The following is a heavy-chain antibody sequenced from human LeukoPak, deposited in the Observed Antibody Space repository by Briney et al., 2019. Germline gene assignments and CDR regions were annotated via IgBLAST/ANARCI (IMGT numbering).Heavy chain of an antibody. D-gene: IGHD6-13*01. Sequence: SETLSLTCTVSGGSISNYYWSWIRQPPGRGLEWIGCIYYSGSTNYNPSLKSRVTISVDTSKNQFSLKLRSVTAADTAVYYFVRGIAAAGLYFDYWGQGTLVTVSS. J-gene: IGHJ4*02. CDR1: GGSISNYY. CDR2: IYYSGST. V-gene: IGHV4-59*01. CDR3: VRGIAAAGLYFDY.